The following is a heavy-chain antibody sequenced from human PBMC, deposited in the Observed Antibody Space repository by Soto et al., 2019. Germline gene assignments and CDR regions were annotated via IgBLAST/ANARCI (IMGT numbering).Heavy chain of an antibody. D-gene: IGHD1-26*01. J-gene: IGHJ4*02. V-gene: IGHV3-74*01. CDR3: ARPRYGGHGTPFDY. CDR2: INGDGSNT. CDR1: GFTFSSYW. Sequence: GGSLRLSCAVSGFTFSSYWMHWVRQTPGGGLVWVSRINGDGSNTNYADSVKGRFTISRDNAKNTLYLQMNNLRAEDTSLYYCARPRYGGHGTPFDYWGQGALVTVSS.